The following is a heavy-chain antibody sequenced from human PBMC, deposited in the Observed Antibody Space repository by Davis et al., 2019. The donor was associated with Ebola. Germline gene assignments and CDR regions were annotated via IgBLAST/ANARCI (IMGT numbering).Heavy chain of an antibody. J-gene: IGHJ4*02. CDR2: ISSSGSTI. Sequence: GGSLRLSCAASGFTFSDYYMSWIRQAPGKGLEWVSYISSSGSTIYYADSVKGRFTISRDNAKNSLYLQMNSLRAEDTAVYKCATMGGDYIWGSYYFDYWGQGTLVTVSS. CDR3: ATMGGDYIWGSYYFDY. D-gene: IGHD3-16*01. CDR1: GFTFSDYY. V-gene: IGHV3-11*01.